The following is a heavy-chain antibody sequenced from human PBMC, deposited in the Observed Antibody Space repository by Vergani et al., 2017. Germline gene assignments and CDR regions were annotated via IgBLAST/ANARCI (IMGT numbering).Heavy chain of an antibody. D-gene: IGHD2-2*03. Sequence: QVQLVESGGGVVQPGRSLRLSCAASGFTFSSYGMHWVRQAPGKGLEWVAVISYDGSNKYYADSVKGRFTISRDNSKNTLYLQMNSLRAEDTAVYYCAKEFGYCSSTSCYGPFAYYYYYMDVWGKGTTVTVSS. V-gene: IGHV3-30*18. CDR2: ISYDGSNK. CDR1: GFTFSSYG. CDR3: AKEFGYCSSTSCYGPFAYYYYYMDV. J-gene: IGHJ6*03.